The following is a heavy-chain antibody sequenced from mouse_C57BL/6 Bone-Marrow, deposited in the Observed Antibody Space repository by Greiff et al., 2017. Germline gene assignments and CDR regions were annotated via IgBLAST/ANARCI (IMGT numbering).Heavy chain of an antibody. CDR3: ARTPFYDYDWYYAMDY. Sequence: VQLQQPGAELVMPGASVKLSCKASGYTFTSYWMHWVKQRPGQGLEWIGEIDPSDSYTNYNQKFKGKSTLTVDKYSSTAYMQLSSLTSEDSAVYYCARTPFYDYDWYYAMDYWGQGTSVTVSS. J-gene: IGHJ4*01. CDR2: IDPSDSYT. D-gene: IGHD2-4*01. CDR1: GYTFTSYW. V-gene: IGHV1-69*01.